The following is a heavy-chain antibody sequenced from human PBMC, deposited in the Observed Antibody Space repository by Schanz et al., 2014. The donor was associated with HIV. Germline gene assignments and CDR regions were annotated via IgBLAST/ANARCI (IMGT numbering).Heavy chain of an antibody. J-gene: IGHJ4*02. CDR1: GFTFSSYA. D-gene: IGHD6-13*01. Sequence: VQLVESGGGVVQPGKSLRLSCAVSGFTFSSYAMSWVRQAPGKGLEWVSGISGSGGSTYYADSVKGRFTISRDNSKNTLYLQMNSLRAEDTAVYYCAKVDAAHKHIGAAGDWGQGTLVTVSS. V-gene: IGHV3-23*04. CDR2: ISGSGGST. CDR3: AKVDAAHKHIGAAGD.